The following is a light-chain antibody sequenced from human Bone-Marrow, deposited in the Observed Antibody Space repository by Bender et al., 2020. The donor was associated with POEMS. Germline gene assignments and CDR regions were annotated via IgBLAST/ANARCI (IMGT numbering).Light chain of an antibody. J-gene: IGLJ2*01. CDR3: AAWDDSLSGIV. Sequence: QSMMTQPPSTSGTPGQRVTISCSGSSSNIGSNYVYWYQQLPGAAPKPLIYRNDQRASGVPDRFSGSKSDTSASLAISGLRSEDEADYFCAAWDDSLSGIVFGGGTKLTVL. CDR1: SSNIGSNY. V-gene: IGLV1-47*01. CDR2: RND.